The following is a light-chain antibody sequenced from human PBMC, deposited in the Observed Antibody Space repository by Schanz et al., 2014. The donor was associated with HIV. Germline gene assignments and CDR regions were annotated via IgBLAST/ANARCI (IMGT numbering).Light chain of an antibody. CDR3: SSYAGTNNLWV. V-gene: IGLV1-40*01. CDR2: GNR. J-gene: IGLJ3*02. CDR1: SSNIGAGYD. Sequence: QSVLTQPPSVSGAPGQRVTISCTGSSSNIGAGYDVHWYQQLPGTGPKLLIYGNRNRPSGVPDRFSGSKSGSAASLTISGLQAEDEADYYCSSYAGTNNLWVFGGGTKLTVL.